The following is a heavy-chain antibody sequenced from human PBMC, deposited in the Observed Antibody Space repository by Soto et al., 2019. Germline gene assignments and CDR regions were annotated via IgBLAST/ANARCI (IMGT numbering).Heavy chain of an antibody. D-gene: IGHD3-22*01. V-gene: IGHV1-18*01. J-gene: IGHJ5*02. CDR2: ISAYNGNT. Sequence: ASLKVCCKASGYTFTSYGISWVRQAPGQGLEWMGWISAYNGNTNYAQKLQGRVTMTTDTSTSTAYMELRSLRSDDTAVYYCARTSYDSSGTAADPWGQGTLVTVSS. CDR1: GYTFTSYG. CDR3: ARTSYDSSGTAADP.